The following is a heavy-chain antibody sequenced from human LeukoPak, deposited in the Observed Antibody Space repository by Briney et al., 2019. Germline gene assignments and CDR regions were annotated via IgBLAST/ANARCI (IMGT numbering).Heavy chain of an antibody. CDR3: ARGDMYYDFWSGPQEFDY. D-gene: IGHD3-3*01. Sequence: GGSLRLSCAASGFTFSSYGMHWVRQAPGKGLEWAAVIWYDGSNKYYADSVKGRFTISRDNSKNTLYLQMNSLRAEDTAVYYCARGDMYYDFWSGPQEFDYWGQGTLVTVSS. V-gene: IGHV3-33*01. CDR2: IWYDGSNK. CDR1: GFTFSSYG. J-gene: IGHJ4*02.